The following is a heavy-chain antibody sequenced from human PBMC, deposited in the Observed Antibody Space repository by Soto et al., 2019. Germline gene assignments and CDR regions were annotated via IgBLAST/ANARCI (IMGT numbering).Heavy chain of an antibody. V-gene: IGHV1-69*01. J-gene: IGHJ6*02. CDR3: ARPSSSWPAAYYYGMDV. CDR2: IIPIFGTA. D-gene: IGHD6-13*01. Sequence: QVQLVQSGAEVKKPGSSVKVSCKASGGTFSSYAISWVRQAPGQGLEWMGGIIPIFGTANYAQKFQGRVTIPADESTSTAYMELSSLRSEDTAVYYCARPSSSWPAAYYYGMDVWGQGTTVTVSS. CDR1: GGTFSSYA.